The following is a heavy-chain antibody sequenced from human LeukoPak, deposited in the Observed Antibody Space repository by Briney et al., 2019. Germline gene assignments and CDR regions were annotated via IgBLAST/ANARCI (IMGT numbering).Heavy chain of an antibody. J-gene: IGHJ4*02. CDR1: GYTFTSYG. D-gene: IGHD3-10*01. Sequence: ASVRVSCKASGYTFTSYGIAWVRQAPGQGFEWMGWINTYNGDTHDAQKFQGRVTMTTDASASTAYMELRSLRSDDTAVYYCARGQSPMVRGVINAYYFDYWGQGTLVTVSS. V-gene: IGHV1-18*01. CDR2: INTYNGDT. CDR3: ARGQSPMVRGVINAYYFDY.